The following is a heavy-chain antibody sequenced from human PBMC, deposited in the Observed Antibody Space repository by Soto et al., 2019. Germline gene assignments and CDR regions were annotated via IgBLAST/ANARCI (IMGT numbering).Heavy chain of an antibody. J-gene: IGHJ6*03. CDR3: ARSGLVAATLPHYYYYYMDV. CDR2: IYYRGNT. V-gene: IGHV4-39*07. CDR1: GDSINSDSYY. D-gene: IGHD2-15*01. Sequence: PSETLSLTCSVSGDSINSDSYYWGWIRQPPGKGLEWIGSIYYRGNTNYNPSLKTRVTISVDTSKSQFSLKLSSVTAADTAVYYCARSGLVAATLPHYYYYYMDVWGKGTTVTVSS.